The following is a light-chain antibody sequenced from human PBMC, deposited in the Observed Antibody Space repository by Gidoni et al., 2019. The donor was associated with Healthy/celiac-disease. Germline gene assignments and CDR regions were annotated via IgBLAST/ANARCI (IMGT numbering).Light chain of an antibody. CDR3: QTWGTGIFWV. CDR1: SGHSSSA. CDR2: LNSDGSH. V-gene: IGLV4-69*01. Sequence: QLVLTQSPSASASLGASVKLTCTLRSGHSSSAIEWHQQQPEKGPRYLMKLNSDGSHSKGDGIPDRFSGSSSGAERYLTISSLQSEDEADYYCQTWGTGIFWVFGGGTKLTVL. J-gene: IGLJ3*02.